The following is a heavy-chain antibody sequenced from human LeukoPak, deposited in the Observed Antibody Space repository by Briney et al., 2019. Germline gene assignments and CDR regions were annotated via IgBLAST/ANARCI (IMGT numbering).Heavy chain of an antibody. CDR3: ARDRVASGRFGEVAS. Sequence: GGSLRLSCAASGFTFSTYGMNWVRQAPGKGLEWVSFISGGGSYIYYAESVKGRFTISRDNAKNSLYLQMNSLRAEDTAIYYCARDRVASGRFGEVASWGQGTLVTVSS. CDR2: ISGGGSYI. CDR1: GFTFSTYG. J-gene: IGHJ5*02. D-gene: IGHD3-10*01. V-gene: IGHV3-21*01.